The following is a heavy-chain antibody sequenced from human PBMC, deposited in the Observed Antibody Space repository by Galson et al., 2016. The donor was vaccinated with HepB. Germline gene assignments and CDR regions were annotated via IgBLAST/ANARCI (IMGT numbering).Heavy chain of an antibody. J-gene: IGHJ6*02. CDR2: ISTYNDYT. D-gene: IGHD3-22*01. V-gene: IGHV1-18*01. CDR3: TRGGYYDSSGRREYDYYGLGV. CDR1: GYSFSSYG. Sequence: SVKVSCKASGYSFSSYGITWVRQAPGQGLEWLGWISTYNDYTYYAQRLQGRVSMTTDTSTRTAYMELRSLRSDDTAVYYCTRGGYYDSSGRREYDYYGLGVWGQGTTVTVSS.